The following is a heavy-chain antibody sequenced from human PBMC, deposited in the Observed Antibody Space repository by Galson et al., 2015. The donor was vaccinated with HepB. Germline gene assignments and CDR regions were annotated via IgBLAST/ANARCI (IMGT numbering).Heavy chain of an antibody. Sequence: SLRLSCAASGFTFSSYSMNWVRQAPGEGLEWVSSISSSSSYIYYADSVKGRFTISRDNAKNSLYLQMNSLRAEDTAVYYCARDPTTPYSSSWSYFDYWGQGTLVTVSS. D-gene: IGHD6-13*01. CDR2: ISSSSSYI. V-gene: IGHV3-21*01. J-gene: IGHJ4*02. CDR3: ARDPTTPYSSSWSYFDY. CDR1: GFTFSSYS.